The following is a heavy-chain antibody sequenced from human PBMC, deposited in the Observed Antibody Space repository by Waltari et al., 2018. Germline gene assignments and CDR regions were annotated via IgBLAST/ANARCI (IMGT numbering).Heavy chain of an antibody. V-gene: IGHV3-43D*04. Sequence: EVQLVESGGVVVQPGGSLRLSCAASGFTFDDYAMHWFRQAPGKGLEWVALISWDGGSTYYADSVKGRFTISRDNSKNSLYLQMNSLRAEDTALYYCAKGGFGGSSWYLDYWGQGTLVTVSS. J-gene: IGHJ4*02. CDR3: AKGGFGGSSWYLDY. D-gene: IGHD6-13*01. CDR1: GFTFDDYA. CDR2: ISWDGGST.